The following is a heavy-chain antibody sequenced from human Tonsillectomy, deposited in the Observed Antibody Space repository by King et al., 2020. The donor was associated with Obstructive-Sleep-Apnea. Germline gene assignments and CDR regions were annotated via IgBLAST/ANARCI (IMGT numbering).Heavy chain of an antibody. D-gene: IGHD3-22*01. CDR3: AREGGYYDSSGYAPIFDY. CDR1: GFTFSSYS. J-gene: IGHJ4*02. Sequence: VQLVESGGGLVQPGGSLRLSCAASGFTFSSYSLHWVRQAPGKGLEWLSYINSGGTTTYYADSVQGRLTISRDNAKNSLSLQINSLSAEDTAVYFCAREGGYYDSSGYAPIFDYWGQGTLVTVSS. CDR2: INSGGTTT. V-gene: IGHV3-48*03.